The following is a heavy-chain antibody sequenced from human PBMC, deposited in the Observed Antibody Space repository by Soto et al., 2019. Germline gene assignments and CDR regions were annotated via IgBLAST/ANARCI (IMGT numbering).Heavy chain of an antibody. V-gene: IGHV1-3*01. CDR1: GYTFTSYA. Sequence: ASVKVSCKASGYTFTSYAMHWVRQAPGQRLEWKGWINAGNGNTKNSQKFQGRITITRDTSASTANIELSSLRSEDTALFYCARDRFLEWSIVNWFDPWGQGTLVTVSS. D-gene: IGHD3-3*01. CDR2: INAGNGNT. CDR3: ARDRFLEWSIVNWFDP. J-gene: IGHJ5*02.